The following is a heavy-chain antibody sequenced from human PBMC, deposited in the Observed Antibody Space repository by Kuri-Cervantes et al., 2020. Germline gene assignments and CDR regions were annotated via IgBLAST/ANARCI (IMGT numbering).Heavy chain of an antibody. Sequence: SLKISCAASGFTFDDYAMHWVRQAPGKGLEWVSGISWNSGSIGYADSVKGRFTASRDNARNSLYLQMNSLRAEDTAVYYCARYHLYYMDVWGKGTTGTVSS. J-gene: IGHJ6*03. CDR1: GFTFDDYA. CDR2: ISWNSGSI. V-gene: IGHV3-9*01. CDR3: ARYHLYYMDV.